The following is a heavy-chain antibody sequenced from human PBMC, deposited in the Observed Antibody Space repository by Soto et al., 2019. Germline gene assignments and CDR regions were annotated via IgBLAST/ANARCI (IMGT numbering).Heavy chain of an antibody. CDR2: IYWDDDK. J-gene: IGHJ4*02. V-gene: IGHV2-5*02. CDR3: AHSREKHIVVVTATLSFDY. D-gene: IGHD2-21*02. CDR1: GFSLSTSGVG. Sequence: SGPTLVNPAQTLTLTCTFSGFSLSTSGVGVGWIRQPPGKALEWLALIYWDDDKRYSPSLKSRLTITKDTSKNQVVLTMTNMDPVDTATYYCAHSREKHIVVVTATLSFDYWGQGTLVTVSS.